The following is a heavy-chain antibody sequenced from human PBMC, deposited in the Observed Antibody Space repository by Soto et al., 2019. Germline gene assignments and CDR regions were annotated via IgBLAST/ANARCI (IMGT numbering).Heavy chain of an antibody. CDR3: ASRTRLFSYDYVWGSYRSPSHWYFDL. CDR1: GGTFSSYA. D-gene: IGHD3-16*02. V-gene: IGHV1-69*13. CDR2: IIPIFGTA. J-gene: IGHJ2*01. Sequence: GASVELSCKASGGTFSSYAISWVRQAPGQGLEWMGGIIPIFGTANYAQKFQGRVTITADESTSTAYMELSSLRSEDTAVYYCASRTRLFSYDYVWGSYRSPSHWYFDLWGRGTLVTVPS.